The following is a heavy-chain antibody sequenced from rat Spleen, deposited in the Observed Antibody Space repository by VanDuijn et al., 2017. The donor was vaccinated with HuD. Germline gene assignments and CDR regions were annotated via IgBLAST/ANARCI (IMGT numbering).Heavy chain of an antibody. CDR1: GFTFSDYN. CDR3: AVAGYGY. J-gene: IGHJ3*01. V-gene: IGHV5-25*01. CDR2: ISTGGGNT. D-gene: IGHD4-3*01. Sequence: VQLVESGGGLVQPGRSLKLSCAASGFTFSDYNMAWVRQAPTKGLEWVASISTGGGNTYYRDSVKGRFTISRDNAENTVYLQMNSLRSEDTATYYCAVAGYGYWGQGTLVTVSS.